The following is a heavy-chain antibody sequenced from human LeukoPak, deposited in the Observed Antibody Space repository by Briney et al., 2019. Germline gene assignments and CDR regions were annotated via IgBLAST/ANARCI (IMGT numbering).Heavy chain of an antibody. V-gene: IGHV4-30-4*01. D-gene: IGHD3-10*01. CDR1: GGSISSGDYY. CDR2: IYYSGST. J-gene: IGHJ4*02. CDR3: ASFSMVRGDRSFDY. Sequence: SETLSLTCTVSGGSISSGDYYWSWIRLPPGKGLEWIGYIYYSGSTYYNPSLKNRGTISVDTSKNQLSLKLSSVTAADTAVYYCASFSMVRGDRSFDYWGQGTLVTVSS.